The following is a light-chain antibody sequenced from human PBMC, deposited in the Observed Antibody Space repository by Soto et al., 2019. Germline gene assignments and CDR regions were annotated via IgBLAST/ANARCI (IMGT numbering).Light chain of an antibody. V-gene: IGKV3D-15*01. J-gene: IGKJ5*01. CDR3: QQYNNRPPIT. Sequence: EIAMTQSPVTLSVSPGESATLSCRASQSVGSNLAWYQQRPGQAPRLLIYGASTRATGIPVRFSGSGSGTEFTLTISGLQSEDFGVYLCQQYNNRPPITFGQGTRLEIK. CDR1: QSVGSN. CDR2: GAS.